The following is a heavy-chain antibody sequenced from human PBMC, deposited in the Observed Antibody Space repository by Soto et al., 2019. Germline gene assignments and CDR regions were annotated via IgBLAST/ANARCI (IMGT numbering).Heavy chain of an antibody. Sequence: QVQLVESGGGLVKPGGSLRLSCAASGFTFSDYYLSWIRQAPGKGLEWISYISCSGTSISYADSVKGRFTISRDNAKNSLFLQMNRLRADDTAVYSCGRDTLAPCASACVCYPAFDIWGQGTMLTVSP. CDR1: GFTFSDYY. V-gene: IGHV3-11*01. D-gene: IGHD2-21*02. CDR2: ISCSGTSI. CDR3: GRDTLAPCASACVCYPAFDI. J-gene: IGHJ3*02.